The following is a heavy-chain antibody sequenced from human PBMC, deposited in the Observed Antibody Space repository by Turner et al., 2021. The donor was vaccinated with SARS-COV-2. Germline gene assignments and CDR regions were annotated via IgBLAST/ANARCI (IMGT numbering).Heavy chain of an antibody. CDR3: ARHSSMTTVPFDY. V-gene: IGHV4-39*01. CDR2: IYYSGNT. J-gene: IGHJ4*02. Sequence: LQLQESGPGLVQPSETLSLTCAVSGGSIRSSSYYWGWIRQSPGKGLEWIGSIYYSGNTYYSPSLKSRVTISVDTSKNQFSLKLNSVTAADTAVYYCARHSSMTTVPFDYWGQGTLVTVSS. D-gene: IGHD4-17*01. CDR1: GGSIRSSSYY.